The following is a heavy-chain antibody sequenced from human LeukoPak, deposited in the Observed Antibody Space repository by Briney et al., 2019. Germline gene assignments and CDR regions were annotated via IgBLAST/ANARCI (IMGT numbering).Heavy chain of an antibody. D-gene: IGHD3-9*01. CDR3: AKAGYDILTGSYV. CDR2: ISGSGGST. CDR1: GFTFSSYA. V-gene: IGHV3-23*01. Sequence: GGSLRLSCAASGFTFSSYAMSWVRQAPGKGLEWVSAISGSGGSTYYADSVKGRFTISRDNSKNTLYLQMNSLRAEDTAVYYCAKAGYDILTGSYVWGQATPATVPS. J-gene: IGHJ1*01.